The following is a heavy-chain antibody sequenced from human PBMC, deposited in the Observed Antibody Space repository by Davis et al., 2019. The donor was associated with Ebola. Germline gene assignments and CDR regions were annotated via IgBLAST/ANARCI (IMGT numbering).Heavy chain of an antibody. CDR3: AIHYSSSSSDYYYGMDV. V-gene: IGHV5-51*01. J-gene: IGHJ6*04. D-gene: IGHD6-6*01. CDR1: GYSFTSYW. CDR2: IYPGDSDT. Sequence: GESLKISCKGSGYSFTSYWIGWVRQMPGKGLEWMGIIYPGDSDTRYSPSFQGQVTISADKSISTAYLQWSSLKASDTAMYYCAIHYSSSSSDYYYGMDVWGKGTTVTVSS.